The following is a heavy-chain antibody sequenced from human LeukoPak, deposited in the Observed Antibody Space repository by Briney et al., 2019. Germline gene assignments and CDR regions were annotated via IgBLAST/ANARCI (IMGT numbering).Heavy chain of an antibody. Sequence: GASVKVSCKASGYTFTGYYMHWVRQAPGQGLEWMGWINPNSGGTNYAQKFQGRVTMTRDTSVSTAYMELSSLRSDDTAMYYCATAFGVVDFDYWGQGTLVTVPS. D-gene: IGHD3-3*01. J-gene: IGHJ4*02. CDR1: GYTFTGYY. CDR2: INPNSGGT. V-gene: IGHV1-2*02. CDR3: ATAFGVVDFDY.